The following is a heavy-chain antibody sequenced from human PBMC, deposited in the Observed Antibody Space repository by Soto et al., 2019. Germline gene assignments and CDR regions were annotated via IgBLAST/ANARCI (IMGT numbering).Heavy chain of an antibody. CDR3: ARDSLRITAAGHY. Sequence: SETLSLACIVSGAAIRGCYGSWIRQPAGKGMEWIGRVYTHGSTSYNPSLKSRVTMALDTSKNRLSLRLSYVTAANTAVSYCARDSLRITAAGHYCGQGTLVTVS. V-gene: IGHV4-4*07. D-gene: IGHD3-16*01. CDR1: GAAIRGCY. CDR2: VYTHGST. J-gene: IGHJ4*02.